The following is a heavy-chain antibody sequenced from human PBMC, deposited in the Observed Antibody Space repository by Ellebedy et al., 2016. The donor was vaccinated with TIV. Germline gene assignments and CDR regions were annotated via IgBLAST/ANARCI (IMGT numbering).Heavy chain of an antibody. V-gene: IGHV4-31*01. D-gene: IGHD3-10*01. CDR2: ISDSGST. CDR3: AAGYYYGSGSYLKPDAFDI. Sequence: MPSETLSPTCTVPGASISSGDYYWSWIRQHPEKRLDWIGFISDSGSTYYNPSLKRLLTISVDTSKNQFSLKLSSVTAADTALYYCAAGYYYGSGSYLKPDAFDIWGQGTMVTVSS. CDR1: GASISSGDYY. J-gene: IGHJ3*02.